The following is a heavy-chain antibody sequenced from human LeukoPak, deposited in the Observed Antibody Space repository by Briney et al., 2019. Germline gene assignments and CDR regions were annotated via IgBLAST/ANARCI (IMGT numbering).Heavy chain of an antibody. V-gene: IGHV4-59*01. CDR3: ASSTYGGFWSGYSDY. CDR1: GGSISSYY. CDR2: IYYSGST. J-gene: IGHJ4*02. Sequence: SETLSLTCTVSGGSISSYYWSWIRQPPGKGLEWIGYIYYSGSTNYNPSPKSRVTISVDTSKNQFSLKLSSVTAAGTAVYYCASSTYGGFWSGYSDYWGQGTLVTVSS. D-gene: IGHD3-3*01.